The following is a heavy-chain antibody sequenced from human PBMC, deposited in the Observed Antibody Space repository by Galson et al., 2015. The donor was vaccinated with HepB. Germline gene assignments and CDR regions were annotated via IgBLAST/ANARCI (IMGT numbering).Heavy chain of an antibody. D-gene: IGHD6-13*01. Sequence: SVKVSCKASGYTFTSYYVHWVRQAPGQGLEWMGIINPSGGSTSFAQKFQGRVTMTSDTSTSTVYMELSSLRSEDTAVYYCAKPLIVATGTFAFDIWGQGTMVTVSS. V-gene: IGHV1-46*01. CDR2: INPSGGST. CDR1: GYTFTSYY. J-gene: IGHJ3*02. CDR3: AKPLIVATGTFAFDI.